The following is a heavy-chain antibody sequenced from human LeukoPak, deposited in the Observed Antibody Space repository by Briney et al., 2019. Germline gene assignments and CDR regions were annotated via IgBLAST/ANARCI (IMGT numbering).Heavy chain of an antibody. CDR3: TRDPTVTTSDC. V-gene: IGHV3-23*01. J-gene: IGHJ4*02. D-gene: IGHD4-17*01. Sequence: GGSLRLSCAASGFTFSSYAMSWVRQAPGKGLEWVSAISGSGRSTYYADSVKGRFTISRDSSKNTLYLQMNSLRADDTAVYYCTRDPTVTTSDCWGQGTLVTVSS. CDR2: ISGSGRST. CDR1: GFTFSSYA.